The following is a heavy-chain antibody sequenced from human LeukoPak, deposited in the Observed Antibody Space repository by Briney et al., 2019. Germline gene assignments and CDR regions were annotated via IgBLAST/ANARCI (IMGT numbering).Heavy chain of an antibody. CDR2: INPNSGGT. Sequence: ASVKVSCKASGYSFTGYYIHWVRQAPGQGREGMGWINPNSGGTNYAQKFQGRVTMTRDTSISTAYMELSRLRSDDTAVYYCAGVLRFLEWSDDAFDIWGQGTMVTVSS. V-gene: IGHV1-2*02. CDR3: AGVLRFLEWSDDAFDI. J-gene: IGHJ3*02. D-gene: IGHD3-3*01. CDR1: GYSFTGYY.